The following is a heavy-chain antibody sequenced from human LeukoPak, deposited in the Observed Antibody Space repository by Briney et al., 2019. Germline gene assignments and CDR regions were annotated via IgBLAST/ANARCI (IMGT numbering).Heavy chain of an antibody. J-gene: IGHJ4*02. CDR3: ASRDYFDY. CDR2: ITADSGTT. CDR1: GFIFSNYE. Sequence: PGGSLRLSCAASGFIFSNYEMNWVRQAPGKGLEWVSYITADSGTTYYADSVKGRFTISRDNAKNSLYLQMNSLRDEDTAVYYCASRDYFDYWGQGTLVTVSS. V-gene: IGHV3-48*02.